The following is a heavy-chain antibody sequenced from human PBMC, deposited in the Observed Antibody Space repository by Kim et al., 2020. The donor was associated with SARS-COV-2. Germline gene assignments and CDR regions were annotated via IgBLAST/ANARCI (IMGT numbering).Heavy chain of an antibody. CDR3: ARTPRETYYDFWSGRPGVGWFDP. CDR1: GGSISSSSYY. V-gene: IGHV4-39*01. J-gene: IGHJ5*02. D-gene: IGHD3-3*01. Sequence: SETLSLTCTVSGGSISSSSYYWGWIRQPPGKGLEWIGSIYYSGSTYYNPSLKSRVTISVDTSKNQFSLKLSSVTAADTAVYYCARTPRETYYDFWSGRPGVGWFDPWGQGTLVTVSS. CDR2: IYYSGST.